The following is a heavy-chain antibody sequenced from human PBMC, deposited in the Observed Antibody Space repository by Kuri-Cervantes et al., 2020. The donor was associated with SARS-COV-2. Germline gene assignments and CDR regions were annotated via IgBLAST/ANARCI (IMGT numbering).Heavy chain of an antibody. V-gene: IGHV1-2*06. J-gene: IGHJ4*02. Sequence: ASVNVSCKASGYTFTGYYMHWVRQAPGQGLEWMGRINPNSGGTNYAQKFQGRVTTTRDTSISTAYMELSRLRSDDTAVYYCASQLGGGASEYYFDYWGQGTLVTVSS. D-gene: IGHD2-21*01. CDR3: ASQLGGGASEYYFDY. CDR2: INPNSGGT. CDR1: GYTFTGYY.